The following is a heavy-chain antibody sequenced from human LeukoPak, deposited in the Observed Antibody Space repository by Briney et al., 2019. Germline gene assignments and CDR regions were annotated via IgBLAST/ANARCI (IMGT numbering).Heavy chain of an antibody. V-gene: IGHV3-21*01. J-gene: IGHJ4*02. D-gene: IGHD6-13*01. Sequence: GGSLRLSCAASGFTFSSYSMNWVRQAPGKGLEWVSSISSSSSYIYYADSVKGRFTISRDNAKNSLYLQMNSLRAEDTAVYYCAGSRGPRVAAADGYWGQGTLVTVSS. CDR3: AGSRGPRVAAADGY. CDR2: ISSSSSYI. CDR1: GFTFSSYS.